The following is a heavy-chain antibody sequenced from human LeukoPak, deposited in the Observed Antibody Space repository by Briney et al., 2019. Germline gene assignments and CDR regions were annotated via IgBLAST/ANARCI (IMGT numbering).Heavy chain of an antibody. J-gene: IGHJ4*02. CDR1: GFTFSSYS. CDR2: ISGSGGST. V-gene: IGHV3-23*01. CDR3: AKVKITMIVVVITTRLVDY. Sequence: GGSLRLSCAASGFTFSSYSMSWVRQAPGKGLEWVSAISGSGGSTFYADSVKGRFTISRDNSKNTLYLQMNRLRAEETAVYYCAKVKITMIVVVITTRLVDYWGQGTLVTVSS. D-gene: IGHD3-22*01.